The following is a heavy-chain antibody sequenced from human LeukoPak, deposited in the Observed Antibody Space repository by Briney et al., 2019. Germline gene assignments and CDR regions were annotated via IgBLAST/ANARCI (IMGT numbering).Heavy chain of an antibody. J-gene: IGHJ4*02. V-gene: IGHV4-61*02. Sequence: PSQTLSLTCTVSGGSISSGSYFWTWIRQPAGKGLEWIGRINTSGSTNYNPSLKSRVTTSVDTSKNQFSLKLSSVTAADTAVFYCAREGYTSSWYSGYYYFDYWGQGTLVTVSS. CDR3: AREGYTSSWYSGYYYFDY. CDR2: INTSGST. CDR1: GGSISSGSYF. D-gene: IGHD6-13*01.